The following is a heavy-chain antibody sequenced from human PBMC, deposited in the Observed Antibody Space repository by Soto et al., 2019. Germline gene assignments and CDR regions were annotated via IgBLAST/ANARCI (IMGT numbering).Heavy chain of an antibody. CDR3: ARLAYYYDSSGNAYYYYGMDV. CDR2: INHSGST. D-gene: IGHD3-22*01. Sequence: SETLSLTCAVYGGSFSGYYWSWIRQPPGKGLEWIGEINHSGSTNYNPSLKSRVTISVDTSKNQFSLKLSSVTAADTAVYYCARLAYYYDSSGNAYYYYGMDVWGQGTTVTVYS. V-gene: IGHV4-34*01. CDR1: GGSFSGYY. J-gene: IGHJ6*02.